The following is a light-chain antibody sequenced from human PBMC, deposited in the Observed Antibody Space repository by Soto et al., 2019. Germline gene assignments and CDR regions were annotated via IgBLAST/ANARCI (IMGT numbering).Light chain of an antibody. CDR3: SSYTSSSTL. CDR1: SSDVGGYNY. V-gene: IGLV2-14*01. Sequence: QSALTQPASVSGSPGQSITISCTGTSSDVGGYNYVSWYQQHPGKAPKLMIYEVSNRPSGVSNRFSGSKSGNTASLTISGHQAEDEADYYCSSYTSSSTLFGRGTKLTVL. J-gene: IGLJ2*01. CDR2: EVS.